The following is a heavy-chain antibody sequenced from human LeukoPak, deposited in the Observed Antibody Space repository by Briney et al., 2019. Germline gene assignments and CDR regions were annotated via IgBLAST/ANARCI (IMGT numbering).Heavy chain of an antibody. Sequence: SETLSLTCTVSGGSISSYYWSWIRQPPGKGLEWIGYIYYSGSTNYNPSLKSRVTISVDTSKNQFSLKLSSVTAADTAVYYCARAPYDFWIPLDPWGQGTLVTVSS. CDR1: GGSISSYY. J-gene: IGHJ5*02. CDR2: IYYSGST. CDR3: ARAPYDFWIPLDP. D-gene: IGHD3-3*01. V-gene: IGHV4-59*08.